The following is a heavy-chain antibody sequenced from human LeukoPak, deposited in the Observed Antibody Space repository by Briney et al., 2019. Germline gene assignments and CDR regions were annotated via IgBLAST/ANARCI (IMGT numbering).Heavy chain of an antibody. V-gene: IGHV4-61*02. Sequence: PSQTLSLTCAVSGGSISSGSYYWSWIRQPAGKGLEWIGRIYTSGSTNYNPSLKSRVTISVDTSKNQFSLKLSSVTAADTAVYYCAGGAVEAAAGTYYYYMDVWGKGTTVTISS. CDR3: AGGAVEAAAGTYYYYMDV. D-gene: IGHD6-13*01. CDR1: GGSISSGSYY. J-gene: IGHJ6*03. CDR2: IYTSGST.